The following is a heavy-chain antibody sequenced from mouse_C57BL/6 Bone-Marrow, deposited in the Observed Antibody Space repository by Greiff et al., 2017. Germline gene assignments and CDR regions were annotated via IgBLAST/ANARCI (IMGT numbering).Heavy chain of an antibody. CDR3: ARHDDYDHLTFAY. V-gene: IGHV1-63*01. D-gene: IGHD2-4*01. Sequence: VQLQQSGAELVRPGTSVKMSCKASGYTFTNYWIGWAKQRPGNGLEWIGDIYPGGGYTNYNEKVKGQATLTADKSSSTTYMQFRSRTSEDAASYNCARHDDYDHLTFAYWGQGTLVTVSA. CDR2: IYPGGGYT. CDR1: GYTFTNYW. J-gene: IGHJ3*01.